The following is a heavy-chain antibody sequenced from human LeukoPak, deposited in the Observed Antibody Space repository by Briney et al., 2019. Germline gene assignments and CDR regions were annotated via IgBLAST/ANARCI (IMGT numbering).Heavy chain of an antibody. CDR2: ISGSGGST. V-gene: IGHV3-23*01. J-gene: IGHJ4*02. D-gene: IGHD3-10*01. Sequence: GGSLRLPCAASGFTFSSYAMSWVRQAPGKGLEWVSAISGSGGSTYYADSVKGRFTISRDNSKNTLNLQMNSLRAEDTAVYYCVKDRTGTYTLDYWGQGTLVTVSS. CDR3: VKDRTGTYTLDY. CDR1: GFTFSSYA.